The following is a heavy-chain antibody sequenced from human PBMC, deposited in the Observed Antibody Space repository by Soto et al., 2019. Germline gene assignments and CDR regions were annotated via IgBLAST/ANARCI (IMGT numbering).Heavy chain of an antibody. J-gene: IGHJ4*02. V-gene: IGHV4-4*02. CDR3: ARDVGIAVAGTVADY. D-gene: IGHD6-19*01. CDR2: IYHSGST. CDR1: GGSISSSNW. Sequence: QVQLQESGPGLVKPSGTLSLTCAVSGGSISSSNWWSWVRQPPGKGLEWIGEIYHSGSTNYNPSLKSRVTISVDKPKNQFSLKLSSVTAADTAVYYCARDVGIAVAGTVADYWGQGTLVTVPS.